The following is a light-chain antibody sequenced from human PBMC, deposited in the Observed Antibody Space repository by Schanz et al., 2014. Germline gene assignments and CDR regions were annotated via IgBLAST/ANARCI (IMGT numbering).Light chain of an antibody. J-gene: IGLJ1*01. CDR1: SSNIGAGYD. CDR3: QSYDSRLSGPV. Sequence: QSVLTQPPSVSGAPGQRVTISCTGSSSNIGAGYDVHWYQQLPGTAPKLLIYGNYRRPSGVPDRFSGSRSGTSASLAITGLQADDEADYYCQSYDSRLSGPVFGTGTKLTVL. V-gene: IGLV1-40*01. CDR2: GNY.